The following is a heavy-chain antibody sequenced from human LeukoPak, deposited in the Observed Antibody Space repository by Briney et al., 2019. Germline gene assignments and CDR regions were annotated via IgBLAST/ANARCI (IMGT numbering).Heavy chain of an antibody. CDR3: ARVAIAGTGPDC. CDR1: GGSVNSGIYY. V-gene: IGHV4-61*01. D-gene: IGHD6-13*01. J-gene: IGHJ4*02. Sequence: SETLSLTCTVSGGSVNSGIYYWSWIRQPPGKGLEWIGFMHYSGSTSHHPSLKSRVTISVDTSKNQLSLKLSSVTAADTAVYYCARVAIAGTGPDCWGQGTLVTVSS. CDR2: MHYSGST.